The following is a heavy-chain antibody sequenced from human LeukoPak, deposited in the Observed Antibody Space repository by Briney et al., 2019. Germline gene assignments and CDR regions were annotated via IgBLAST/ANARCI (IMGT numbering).Heavy chain of an antibody. J-gene: IGHJ4*02. CDR1: GGTFSSYA. V-gene: IGHV1-69*05. CDR3: ASQAAAGTTGGDY. D-gene: IGHD6-13*01. CDR2: IIPIFGTA. Sequence: ASVKVSCKASGGTFSSYAISWVRQAPGQGLDWMGGIIPIFGTANYAQKFQGRVTITTDESTSTAYMELSSLRSEDTAVYYCASQAAAGTTGGDYWGQGTLVTVSS.